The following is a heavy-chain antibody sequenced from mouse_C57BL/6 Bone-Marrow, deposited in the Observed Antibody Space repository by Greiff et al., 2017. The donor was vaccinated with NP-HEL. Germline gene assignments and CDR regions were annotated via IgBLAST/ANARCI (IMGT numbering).Heavy chain of an antibody. Sequence: QVQLQQPGAELVRPGSSVKLSCKASGYTFTSYWMDWVKQRPGQGLEWIGNIYPSDSETHYNQKFKDKATLTVDKSSSTAYMQLSSLTSEDSAVYYCALIYYDPYYFDYWGQGTTLTVSS. V-gene: IGHV1-61*01. CDR3: ALIYYDPYYFDY. D-gene: IGHD2-4*01. J-gene: IGHJ2*01. CDR2: IYPSDSET. CDR1: GYTFTSYW.